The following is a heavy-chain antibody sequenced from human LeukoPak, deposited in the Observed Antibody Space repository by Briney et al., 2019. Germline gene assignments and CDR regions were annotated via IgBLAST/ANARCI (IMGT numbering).Heavy chain of an antibody. CDR1: GFTFSSYA. CDR3: ARGLTLRFLEWLFQGEDY. Sequence: PGGSLRLSCAASGFTFSSYAMSWVRQAPGKGLEWVANIKQDGSEKYYVDSVKGRFTISRDNAKNSLYLQMNSPRAEDTAVYYCARGLTLRFLEWLFQGEDYWGQGTLVTVSS. CDR2: IKQDGSEK. D-gene: IGHD3-3*01. J-gene: IGHJ4*02. V-gene: IGHV3-7*01.